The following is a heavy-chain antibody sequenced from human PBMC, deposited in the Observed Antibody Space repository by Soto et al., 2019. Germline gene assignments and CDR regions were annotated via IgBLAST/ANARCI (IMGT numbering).Heavy chain of an antibody. V-gene: IGHV1-8*01. Sequence: QVQLVQSGAEVKKPGASVKVSCKASGDSFSSYDINWVRQATGQGLEWMGWMNPNSGNTGYAQKFQGRVTMTRNTAITTAYMEVSSLRSEDTAVYYCARGYCSGGSCSDYYYYDMDVWGQGTTVTVSS. CDR1: GDSFSSYD. CDR2: MNPNSGNT. D-gene: IGHD2-15*01. CDR3: ARGYCSGGSCSDYYYYDMDV. J-gene: IGHJ6*02.